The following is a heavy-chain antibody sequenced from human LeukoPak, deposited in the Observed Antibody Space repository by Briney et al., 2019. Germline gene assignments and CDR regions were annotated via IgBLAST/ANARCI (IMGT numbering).Heavy chain of an antibody. Sequence: GGSLRLSCAASGFTFSSYAMSWVRQAPGRGLEWVSASTGSGGTTYYADSVMGRFTISRDNSKNTLYLQMNSLRAEDTAVYYCAKLQSDGLRTYYGMDVWGQGTTVTVSS. V-gene: IGHV3-23*01. CDR3: AKLQSDGLRTYYGMDV. D-gene: IGHD4-17*01. J-gene: IGHJ6*02. CDR1: GFTFSSYA. CDR2: STGSGGTT.